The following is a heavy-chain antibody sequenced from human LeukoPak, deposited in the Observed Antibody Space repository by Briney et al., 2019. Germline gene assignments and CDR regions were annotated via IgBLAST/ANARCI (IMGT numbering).Heavy chain of an antibody. CDR1: GFTLTNYA. V-gene: IGHV3-23*01. D-gene: IGHD1-7*01. Sequence: GGSLRLSCAASGFTLTNYARNWVRQAPGKGLEWVSCISSTGATTYYAGSVKGRFTISRDNSKNTLYLQMNSLRVEDTAVYYCATDLRGNYFYQYGMDVWGQGTTVTVSS. CDR2: ISSTGATT. CDR3: ATDLRGNYFYQYGMDV. J-gene: IGHJ6*02.